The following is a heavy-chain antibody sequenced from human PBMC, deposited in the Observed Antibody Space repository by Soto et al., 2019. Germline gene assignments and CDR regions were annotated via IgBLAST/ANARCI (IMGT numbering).Heavy chain of an antibody. CDR3: ARVQYSSSWYVGY. CDR1: GGSISSGDYY. Sequence: TLGLTCTVSGGSISSGDYYWSWIRQPPGKGLEWIGYIYYSGSTYYNPSLKSRVTISVDTSKNQFSLKLSSVTAADTAVYYCARVQYSSSWYVGYWGQGTLVTVSS. V-gene: IGHV4-30-4*01. D-gene: IGHD6-13*01. CDR2: IYYSGST. J-gene: IGHJ4*02.